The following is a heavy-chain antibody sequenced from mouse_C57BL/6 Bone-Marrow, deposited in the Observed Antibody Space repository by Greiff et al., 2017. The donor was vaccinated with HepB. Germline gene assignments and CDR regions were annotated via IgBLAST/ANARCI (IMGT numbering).Heavy chain of an antibody. Sequence: QVQLKQSGAELARPGASVKMSCKASGYTFTSYTMHWVKQRPGQGLEWIGYINPSSGYTKYKQKFKDKATLTADKSSSTAYMKLSSLTSEDSAVYYCAVYDYDYFDYWGQGTTLTVSA. D-gene: IGHD2-4*01. CDR2: INPSSGYT. V-gene: IGHV1-4*01. J-gene: IGHJ2*01. CDR3: AVYDYDYFDY. CDR1: GYTFTSYT.